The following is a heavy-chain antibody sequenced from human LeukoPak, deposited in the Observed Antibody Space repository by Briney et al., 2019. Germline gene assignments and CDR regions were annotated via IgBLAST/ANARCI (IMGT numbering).Heavy chain of an antibody. D-gene: IGHD1-26*01. CDR2: ISYDGSNK. J-gene: IGHJ4*02. V-gene: IGHV3-30-3*01. CDR3: ARGYSGTYRVDY. Sequence: GGSLRLSCAASGFTFSSYAMHWVRQAPGKGLEWVAVISYDGSNKYYADSVKGRFTISRDNSKNTLYLQMNSLRAEDTAVYYCARGYSGTYRVDYWGQGTLVTVSS. CDR1: GFTFSSYA.